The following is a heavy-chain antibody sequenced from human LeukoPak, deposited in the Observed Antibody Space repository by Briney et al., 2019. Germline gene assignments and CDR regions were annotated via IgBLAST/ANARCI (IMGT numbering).Heavy chain of an antibody. D-gene: IGHD5/OR15-5a*01. CDR3: AKEGPRYGVYVVWFYMDV. CDR1: GFTVSSNY. V-gene: IGHV3-66*02. Sequence: PGGSLRLSCAASGFTVSSNYMSWVRQAPGKGLEWVSVIYSGGSTYYADSVKGRFTISRDNSKDTLYLQMNSLRAEDTAVYYCAKEGPRYGVYVVWFYMDVWGKGTTVTVSS. CDR2: IYSGGST. J-gene: IGHJ6*03.